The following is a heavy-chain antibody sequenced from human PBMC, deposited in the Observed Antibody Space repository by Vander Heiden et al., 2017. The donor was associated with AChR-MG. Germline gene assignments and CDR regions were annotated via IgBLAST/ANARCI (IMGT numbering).Heavy chain of an antibody. CDR1: GGSFSGYY. CDR2: INHSGST. J-gene: IGHJ4*02. V-gene: IGHV4-34*01. Sequence: QVQLQQWGAGLLKPSETLSLTCAVYGGSFSGYYWSWIRQPPGKGLGWIGEINHSGSTNYNPYLKSRVTISVDTSKNQFSLELSSVTAADTAVYYCARGRDIVLMVYATTTKYSSGWRIFDYWGQGTLVTVSS. CDR3: ARGRDIVLMVYATTTKYSSGWRIFDY. D-gene: IGHD2-8*01.